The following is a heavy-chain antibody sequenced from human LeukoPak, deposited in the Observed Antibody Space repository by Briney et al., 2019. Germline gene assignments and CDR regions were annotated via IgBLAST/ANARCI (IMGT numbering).Heavy chain of an antibody. CDR1: GGSISYYY. Sequence: PSETLSLTCSVSGGSISYYYWSWIRQPPGKGLGRVSAISGSGGSRYYADSVKGRFTISSDNSENTLYLQMNSLRAADAPVYYCAKGPAEVPASMNDYWGQGTLVTVSS. CDR2: ISGSGGSR. CDR3: AKGPAEVPASMNDY. D-gene: IGHD2-2*01. V-gene: IGHV3-23*01. J-gene: IGHJ4*02.